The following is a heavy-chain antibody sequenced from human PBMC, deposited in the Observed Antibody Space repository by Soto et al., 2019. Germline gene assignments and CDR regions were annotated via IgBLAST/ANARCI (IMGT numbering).Heavy chain of an antibody. Sequence: QVQLVESGGGVVQPGRSLRLSCAASGFTFTTSGMHWVRQAPGKGPEWVAVISYDGSHKYYADSVEGRFTISRDNSKNTGYLQMNSLRAEDTATCYCAISGTYYAHFDYWGQGTLVTVSS. V-gene: IGHV3-30*03. CDR2: ISYDGSHK. CDR1: GFTFTTSG. D-gene: IGHD3-10*01. CDR3: AISGTYYAHFDY. J-gene: IGHJ4*02.